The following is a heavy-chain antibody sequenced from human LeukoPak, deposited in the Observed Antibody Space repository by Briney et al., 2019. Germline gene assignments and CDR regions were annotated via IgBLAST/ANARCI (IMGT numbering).Heavy chain of an antibody. V-gene: IGHV1-46*01. Sequence: ASVKVSCKASGYTFTSYYMHWVRQAPGQGLEWMGIINPSGGSTSYAQKFQGRVTMTRDMSTSTVYMELSSLRSEDTAVYYCARDQGSANHYYDSSGSAFDYWGQGTLVTVSS. CDR1: GYTFTSYY. J-gene: IGHJ4*02. CDR2: INPSGGST. CDR3: ARDQGSANHYYDSSGSAFDY. D-gene: IGHD3-22*01.